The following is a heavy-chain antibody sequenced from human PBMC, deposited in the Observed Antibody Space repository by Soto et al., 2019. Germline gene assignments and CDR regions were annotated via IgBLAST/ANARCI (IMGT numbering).Heavy chain of an antibody. CDR2: IYYSGST. CDR3: ASSKDSSGYYGTFDY. Sequence: PSETLSLTCTVSGGSISSGGYYWSWIRQHPGKGLEWIGYIYYSGSTYYNPSLKSRVTISVDTSKNQFSLKLSSVTAADTAVYYCASSKDSSGYYGTFDYWGQGTLVTVSS. CDR1: GGSISSGGYY. D-gene: IGHD3-22*01. J-gene: IGHJ4*02. V-gene: IGHV4-31*03.